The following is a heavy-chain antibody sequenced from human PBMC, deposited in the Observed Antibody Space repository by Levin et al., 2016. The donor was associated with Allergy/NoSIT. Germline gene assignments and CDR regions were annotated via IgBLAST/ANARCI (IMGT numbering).Heavy chain of an antibody. J-gene: IGHJ6*03. CDR2: ISWEGGK. CDR1: GLSLSTSGVN. D-gene: IGHD3-3*01. Sequence: SGPTLVKPTQTLTLTCTFSGLSLSTSGVNVGWIRQPPGKALEWLALISWEGGKRYSPSLENRLTITKDTSKNQVVLTLTNMDPIDTATYYCTHTVTIVPHYYYMDVWGKGTTVTVSS. V-gene: IGHV2-5*02. CDR3: THTVTIVPHYYYMDV.